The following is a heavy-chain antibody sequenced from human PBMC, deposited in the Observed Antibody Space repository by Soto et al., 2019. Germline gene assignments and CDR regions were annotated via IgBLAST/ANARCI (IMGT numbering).Heavy chain of an antibody. CDR3: ARGSFSSRSSWFDP. J-gene: IGHJ5*02. D-gene: IGHD6-6*01. CDR2: IYNRERT. CDR1: GGSITSDDYY. Sequence: SETLSLTCTVSGGSITSDDYYWTWIRQHPGKGLEWVGYIYNRERTYYNPSLETRITISLDTSKNHFSLRLGSVTAADTAVYYCARGSFSSRSSWFDPWGQGTLVTVS. V-gene: IGHV4-31*03.